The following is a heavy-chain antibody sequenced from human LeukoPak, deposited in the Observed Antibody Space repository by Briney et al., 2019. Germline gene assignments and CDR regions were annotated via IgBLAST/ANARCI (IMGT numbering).Heavy chain of an antibody. V-gene: IGHV4-34*01. CDR3: APRRRGYGSGSYPT. J-gene: IGHJ4*02. CDR2: INHSGST. CDR1: GGSISSYY. Sequence: SETLSLTCTVSGGSISSYYWSWIRQPPGKGLEWIGEINHSGSTNYNPSLKSRVTISVDTSKNQFSLKLSSVTAADTAVYYCAPRRRGYGSGSYPTWGQGTLVTVSS. D-gene: IGHD3-10*01.